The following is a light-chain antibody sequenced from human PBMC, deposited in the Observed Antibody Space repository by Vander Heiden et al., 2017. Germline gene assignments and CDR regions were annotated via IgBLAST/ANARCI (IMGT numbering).Light chain of an antibody. Sequence: AIQMTQSASSLPASVGDRVTITCRASQGIRNDLGWYQQKPGKAPKLLIYAASSLQSGVPSRFSGSGSGTDFTLTISSLQPEDFATYYCRQDYNYPRAFGQGTKVEIK. V-gene: IGKV1-6*01. CDR2: AAS. CDR1: QGIRND. J-gene: IGKJ1*01. CDR3: RQDYNYPRA.